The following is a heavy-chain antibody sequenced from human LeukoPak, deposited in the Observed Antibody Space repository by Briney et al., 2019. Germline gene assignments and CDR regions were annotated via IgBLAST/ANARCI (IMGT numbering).Heavy chain of an antibody. CDR1: GFTFSSYA. CDR2: ISGSGGST. Sequence: GGSLRLSCAASGFTFSSYAMSWVRQAPGKGLAWVSAISGSGGSTYYADSVKGRFTISRDNSKNTLYLQMNSLRAEVTAVYYCAKSDCSSTSCYVRGGFDIWGQGTMVTVSS. V-gene: IGHV3-23*01. J-gene: IGHJ3*02. CDR3: AKSDCSSTSCYVRGGFDI. D-gene: IGHD2-2*01.